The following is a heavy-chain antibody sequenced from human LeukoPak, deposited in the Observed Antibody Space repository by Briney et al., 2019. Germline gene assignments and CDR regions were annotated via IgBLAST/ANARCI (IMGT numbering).Heavy chain of an antibody. D-gene: IGHD2-2*01. Sequence: ASVKVSCKASGYTFTGYYMHWVRQAPGQGLEWMGRINPNSGGTNYAQKFQGRVTLTRDTSISTAYMELSRLRSDDTAVYYCAREGTRYCSSTSCYGNRAYDPWGQGTLVTVSS. CDR1: GYTFTGYY. CDR3: AREGTRYCSSTSCYGNRAYDP. J-gene: IGHJ5*02. CDR2: INPNSGGT. V-gene: IGHV1-2*06.